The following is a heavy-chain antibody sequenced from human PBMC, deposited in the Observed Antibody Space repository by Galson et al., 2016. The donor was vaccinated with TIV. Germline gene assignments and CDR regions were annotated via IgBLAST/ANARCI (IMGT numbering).Heavy chain of an antibody. CDR2: INVGNGDR. CDR1: GYIFANHA. Sequence: SVKVSCKASGYIFANHAMHWVRQAPGQRPEWMGWINVGNGDRKYSERLQGRVIITGDTSTNTAYMELNGLSSEDTAIYFCARDRRGSGDFDYWGQGTPVTVSS. V-gene: IGHV1-3*01. J-gene: IGHJ4*02. CDR3: ARDRRGSGDFDY. D-gene: IGHD3-10*01.